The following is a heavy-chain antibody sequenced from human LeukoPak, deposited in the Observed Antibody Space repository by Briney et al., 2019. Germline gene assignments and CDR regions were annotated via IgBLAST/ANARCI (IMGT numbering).Heavy chain of an antibody. CDR3: ARWRYFDWLGFDY. V-gene: IGHV4-31*03. D-gene: IGHD3-9*01. CDR1: GGSITSGGYY. CDR2: IYYSGST. Sequence: PSETLSLTCIVSGGSITSGGYYWSWIRQHPGKGLEWIGYIYYSGSTYYNPSLKSRVTISVDTSKNQFSLKLSSVTAADTAVYYCARWRYFDWLGFDYWGQGTLVTVSS. J-gene: IGHJ4*02.